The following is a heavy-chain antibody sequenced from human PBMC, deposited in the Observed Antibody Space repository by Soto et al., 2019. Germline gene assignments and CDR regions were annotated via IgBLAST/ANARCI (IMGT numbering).Heavy chain of an antibody. J-gene: IGHJ4*02. V-gene: IGHV4-39*01. CDR3: ARQPPAAGYYFDY. CDR2: IYYSGST. CDR1: GGSISSSSYY. D-gene: IGHD6-13*01. Sequence: PSETLSLTCTVSGGSISSSSYYWGWIRQPPGKGLEWIGSIYYSGSTYYNPSLKSRVTISVDTSKNQFSLKLSSVTAADTAVYYCARQPPAAGYYFDYWGQGTLVTVSS.